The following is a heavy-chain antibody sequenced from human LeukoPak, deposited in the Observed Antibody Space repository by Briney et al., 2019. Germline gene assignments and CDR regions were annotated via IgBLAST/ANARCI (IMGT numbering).Heavy chain of an antibody. V-gene: IGHV3-21*01. J-gene: IGHJ4*02. CDR3: ARAEGPSSYYDILTGYYSSDYYFDY. CDR2: ISSSSSYI. D-gene: IGHD3-9*01. Sequence: GGSLRLSCAASGFTFSSYGMHWVRQAPGKGLEWVSSISSSSSYIYYADSVKGRFTISRDNAKNSLYLQMNSLRAEDTAVYYCARAEGPSSYYDILTGYYSSDYYFDYWGQGTLVTVSS. CDR1: GFTFSSYG.